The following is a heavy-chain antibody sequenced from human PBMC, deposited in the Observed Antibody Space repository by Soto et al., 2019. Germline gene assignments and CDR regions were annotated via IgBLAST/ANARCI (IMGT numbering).Heavy chain of an antibody. Sequence: EVQLLESGEGLVQPGGSLKLSCAASGFTFSNHAMSWVRQAPGKGLEWVSGIGGSGRNTYYADSVKGRFTISRDNSQSTLFLKMNSLRAEDTTEYYCARVLRYFDTPYVMDVWGQGTTVTVAS. V-gene: IGHV3-23*01. CDR3: ARVLRYFDTPYVMDV. CDR1: GFTFSNHA. J-gene: IGHJ6*02. CDR2: IGGSGRNT. D-gene: IGHD3-9*01.